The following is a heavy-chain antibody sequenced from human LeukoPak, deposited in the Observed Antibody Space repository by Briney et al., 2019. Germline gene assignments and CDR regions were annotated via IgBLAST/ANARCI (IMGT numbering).Heavy chain of an antibody. V-gene: IGHV3-23*01. D-gene: IGHD1-26*01. CDR1: GFTFSSYA. Sequence: PGGSLRLSCTAPGFTFSSYAMSWVRQAPGKGLEWVSAISGSGGSTYYADSVKGRFTISRDNSKNTLYLQMNSLRAEDTAVYYCAGNGGSYYYYYYGMDVWGQGTTVTVSS. CDR3: AGNGGSYYYYYYGMDV. CDR2: ISGSGGST. J-gene: IGHJ6*02.